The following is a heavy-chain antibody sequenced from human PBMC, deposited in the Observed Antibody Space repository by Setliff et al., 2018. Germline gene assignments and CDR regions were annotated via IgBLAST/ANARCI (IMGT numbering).Heavy chain of an antibody. J-gene: IGHJ4*02. D-gene: IGHD4-17*01. CDR2: ISSSGGT. Sequence: PSETLSLTCTVSGGSFSGFAWNWIRQFPGKRLEWIGEISSSGGTLYTPSLRSRVSMSVDTSRNQFSLNLTSMTAADTAVYYCARIWGYGDFSFGYWGQGTLVTVSS. CDR3: ARIWGYGDFSFGY. V-gene: IGHV4-59*01. CDR1: GGSFSGFA.